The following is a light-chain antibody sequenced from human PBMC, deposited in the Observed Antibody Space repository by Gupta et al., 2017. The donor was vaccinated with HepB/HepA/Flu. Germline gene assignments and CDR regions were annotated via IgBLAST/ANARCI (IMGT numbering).Light chain of an antibody. Sequence: QPVLTPSPSGSRAPGQRVTITCTWGSCNIGASYDVHWYQQLPGTAPKLLIYGNSNRPSGVPDRFSGSKSGTSASLAITGLQAEDEADYYCQSYDSSLSGVVFGGGTKLTVL. CDR3: QSYDSSLSGVV. V-gene: IGLV1-40*01. J-gene: IGLJ2*01. CDR1: SCNIGASYD. CDR2: GNS.